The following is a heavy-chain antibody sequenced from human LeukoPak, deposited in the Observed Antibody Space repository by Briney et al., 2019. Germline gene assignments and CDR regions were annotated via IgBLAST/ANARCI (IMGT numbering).Heavy chain of an antibody. CDR1: GYTFTSYA. J-gene: IGHJ4*02. D-gene: IGHD5-12*01. V-gene: IGHV1-69*13. Sequence: ASVKVSCKASGYTFTSYAISWVRQAPGQGLEWMGGIIPIFGTANYAQKFQGRVTITADESTSTAYMELSSLRSEDTAVYYCARAVATIERYFDYWGQGTLVTVSS. CDR3: ARAVATIERYFDY. CDR2: IIPIFGTA.